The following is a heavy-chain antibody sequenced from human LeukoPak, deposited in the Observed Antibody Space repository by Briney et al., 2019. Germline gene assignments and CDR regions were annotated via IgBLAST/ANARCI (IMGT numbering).Heavy chain of an antibody. J-gene: IGHJ5*02. D-gene: IGHD2-2*02. CDR2: INPNSGGT. Sequence: ASVKVSCKASGYTFTGYYMHWVRQAPGQGLEWMGWINPNSGGTNYAQKFQGRVIMTRDTSISTAYMELSRLRSDDTAVYYCARDGCSSTSCYNRDGNWFDPWGQGTLVTVSS. V-gene: IGHV1-2*02. CDR1: GYTFTGYY. CDR3: ARDGCSSTSCYNRDGNWFDP.